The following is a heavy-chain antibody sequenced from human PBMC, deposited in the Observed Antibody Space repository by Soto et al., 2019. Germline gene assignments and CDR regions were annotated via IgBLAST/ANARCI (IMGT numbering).Heavy chain of an antibody. V-gene: IGHV3-23*01. D-gene: IGHD5-12*01. J-gene: IGHJ5*01. Sequence: GGSLRLSCAASGFTFSSYAMSWVRQAPGQGLEWVSAISGSGGTTYYADSVKGRFTIYRDNSENTLYLQMNSLRAEDTAVYYCAKDRGYSGYDNWFDSWGQGTLVTVSS. CDR1: GFTFSSYA. CDR3: AKDRGYSGYDNWFDS. CDR2: ISGSGGTT.